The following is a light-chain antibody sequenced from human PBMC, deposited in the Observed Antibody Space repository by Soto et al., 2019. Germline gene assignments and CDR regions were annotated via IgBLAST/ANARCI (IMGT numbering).Light chain of an antibody. CDR1: SSDVGGYNY. Sequence: SALTQPRSVSGSPAQSVTISCTGTSSDVGGYNYVSWYQQHPGKAPKLMIYDVSKRPSGVPDRFSGSKSGNTASLTISGLQAEDEADYYCCSYAGSYTLFVFGTGTKVTVL. CDR2: DVS. V-gene: IGLV2-11*01. CDR3: CSYAGSYTLFV. J-gene: IGLJ1*01.